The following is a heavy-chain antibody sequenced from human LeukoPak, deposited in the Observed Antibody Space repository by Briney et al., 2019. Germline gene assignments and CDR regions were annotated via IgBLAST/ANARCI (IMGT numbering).Heavy chain of an antibody. Sequence: SVKVSCKASGGTFSSYAISWVRQAPGQGLEWMGGIIPIFGTANYAQKFQGRATITADESTSTAYMELSSLRSEDTAVYYCAREGSGWYYHRWFDPWGQGTLVTVSS. J-gene: IGHJ5*02. CDR2: IIPIFGTA. D-gene: IGHD6-19*01. V-gene: IGHV1-69*01. CDR3: AREGSGWYYHRWFDP. CDR1: GGTFSSYA.